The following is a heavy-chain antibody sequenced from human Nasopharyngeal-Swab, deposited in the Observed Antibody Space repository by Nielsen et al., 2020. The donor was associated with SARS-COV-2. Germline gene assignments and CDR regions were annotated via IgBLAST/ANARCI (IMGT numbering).Heavy chain of an antibody. J-gene: IGHJ4*02. D-gene: IGHD5-18*01. V-gene: IGHV7-4-1*02. CDR1: GYTFTSYA. CDR2: INTNTGNP. Sequence: ASVKVSCKASGYTFTSYAMNWVRQAPGQGLEWMGWINTNTGNPTYAQGFTGRFVFSLDTSVSTAYLQISSLKAEDTAAYYCARDQGGGRGMTGYSYGAFDYWGQGTLVTVSS. CDR3: ARDQGGGRGMTGYSYGAFDY.